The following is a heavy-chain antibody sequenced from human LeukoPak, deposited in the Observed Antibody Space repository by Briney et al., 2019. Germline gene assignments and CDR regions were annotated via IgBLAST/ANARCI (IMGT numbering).Heavy chain of an antibody. CDR2: ISAYNGNT. D-gene: IGHD4-17*01. J-gene: IGHJ3*02. CDR1: GYTFNSNG. Sequence: ASVKVSCKASGYTFNSNGISWVRQAPGQGLEWMGWISAYNGNTNYAQKFQGRVTMNTDTSTSTAYMELRSLRSDDTAVYYCAREMTTVTPGAFDIWGQGTMVTVPS. CDR3: AREMTTVTPGAFDI. V-gene: IGHV1-18*01.